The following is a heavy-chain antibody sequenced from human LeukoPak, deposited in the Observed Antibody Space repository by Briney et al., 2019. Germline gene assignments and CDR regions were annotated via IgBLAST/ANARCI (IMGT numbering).Heavy chain of an antibody. J-gene: IGHJ6*02. Sequence: GGSLRLSCAASGFTLSSYGMHWVRQAPGKGLEWVAVIWYDGSNKYYADSVKGRFTISRDNSRNTLYLQMNSLRAEDTAVYYCARDLGQWLTLYYYYYGMDVWGQGTTVTVSS. D-gene: IGHD6-19*01. CDR1: GFTLSSYG. CDR3: ARDLGQWLTLYYYYYGMDV. V-gene: IGHV3-33*01. CDR2: IWYDGSNK.